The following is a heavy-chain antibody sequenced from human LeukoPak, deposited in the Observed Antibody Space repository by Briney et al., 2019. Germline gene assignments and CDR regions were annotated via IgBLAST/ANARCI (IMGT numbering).Heavy chain of an antibody. CDR1: GYTFTSYG. CDR3: ARDNDPIAVAGRGDY. J-gene: IGHJ4*02. CDR2: ISAYNGNT. Sequence: ASVKVSCKASGYTFTSYGISWVRQAPGQGLEWMGWISAYNGNTNYAQKLQGRVTMTTDTSTSTAYMELRSLRSDDTAVYYCARDNDPIAVAGRGDYWGQGTLVTVSS. D-gene: IGHD6-19*01. V-gene: IGHV1-18*01.